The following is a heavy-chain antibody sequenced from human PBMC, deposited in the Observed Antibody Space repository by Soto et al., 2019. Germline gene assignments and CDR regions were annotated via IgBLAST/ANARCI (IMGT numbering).Heavy chain of an antibody. D-gene: IGHD3-10*01. CDR3: VRARGGEDFGEQLS. CDR1: GFTFSLYD. V-gene: IGHV3-13*04. Sequence: EVQLVESGGGLVQPGGSLRLSCAASGFTFSLYDMYWVRQPTGKGLEWVSAIGTAADTYYPGSVQGRFIISREDAKNSLYLQMNSLRAGDTAVYYCVRARGGEDFGEQLSWGQGTLVIVSS. J-gene: IGHJ4*02. CDR2: IGTAADT.